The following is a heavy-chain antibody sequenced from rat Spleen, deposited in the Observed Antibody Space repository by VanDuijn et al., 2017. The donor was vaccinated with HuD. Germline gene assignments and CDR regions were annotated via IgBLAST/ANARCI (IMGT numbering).Heavy chain of an antibody. Sequence: EVQLVESGGGLVQPGRSLKLSCEASGFTFRNFDMAWVRQAPTKGLAWVASISPSGYNTFYRYSVKGRFTIPRDIAKRTLYLQMESLRSDDTATYYCTTGGAGAYWGQGVMVTVSS. J-gene: IGHJ2*01. CDR1: GFTFRNFD. CDR2: ISPSGYNT. V-gene: IGHV5-27*01. D-gene: IGHD1-1*01. CDR3: TTGGAGAY.